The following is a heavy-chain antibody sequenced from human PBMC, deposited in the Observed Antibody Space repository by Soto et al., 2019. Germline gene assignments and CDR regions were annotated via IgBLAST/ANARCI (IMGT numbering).Heavy chain of an antibody. CDR1: GFTFSSYW. J-gene: IGHJ6*02. D-gene: IGHD3-10*01. Sequence: GGSLRLSCAASGFTFSSYWMHWVRQAPGKGLVWVSRMNEDGGTTDYADSVKGRFTISRDNAKNTLYLQMNSLRVEDTAVYYCASDLSGRADVWGQGTTVTVPS. CDR2: MNEDGGTT. CDR3: ASDLSGRADV. V-gene: IGHV3-74*01.